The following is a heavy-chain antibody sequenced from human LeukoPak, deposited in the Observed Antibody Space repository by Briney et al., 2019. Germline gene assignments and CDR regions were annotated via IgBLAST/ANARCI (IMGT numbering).Heavy chain of an antibody. CDR1: GGSLSSGSYY. J-gene: IGHJ4*02. Sequence: SETLSLTFTVSGGSLSSGSYYWSWIRQPAGKGLEWIGRIYTSGSTNYNPSIKSRVTICVDTSKNQFSLQLSSVTAADTAVYYCARSYYYDSSGYYYGSDYWGQGTLVTVSS. D-gene: IGHD3-22*01. V-gene: IGHV4-61*02. CDR2: IYTSGST. CDR3: ARSYYYDSSGYYYGSDY.